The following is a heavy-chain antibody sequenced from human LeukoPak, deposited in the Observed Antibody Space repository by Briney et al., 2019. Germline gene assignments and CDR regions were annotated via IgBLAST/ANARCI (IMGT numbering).Heavy chain of an antibody. Sequence: ASVKVSCKASGYTFTSYGISWVRQAPGQGLEWMGWMNPNSGNTGYAQKFQGRVTMTRDTSTSTVHMAVSSLRSEDTAVYYCARPSPYGPFDYWGQGTLVTVSS. D-gene: IGHD3-10*01. CDR2: MNPNSGNT. CDR1: GYTFTSYG. J-gene: IGHJ4*02. V-gene: IGHV1-8*02. CDR3: ARPSPYGPFDY.